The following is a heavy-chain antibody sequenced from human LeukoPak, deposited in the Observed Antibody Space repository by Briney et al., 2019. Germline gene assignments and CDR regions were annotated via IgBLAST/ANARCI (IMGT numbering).Heavy chain of an antibody. Sequence: GGSLRLSCAASGFTFSSYWMSWVRQAPGKGLEWVANIKQDGSEKYYVDSVKGRFTISRDNSKNTLYLQMNSLRAEDTAVYYCARARVAVAGVLDWFDPWGQGTLVTVSS. J-gene: IGHJ5*02. V-gene: IGHV3-7*01. CDR1: GFTFSSYW. D-gene: IGHD6-19*01. CDR2: IKQDGSEK. CDR3: ARARVAVAGVLDWFDP.